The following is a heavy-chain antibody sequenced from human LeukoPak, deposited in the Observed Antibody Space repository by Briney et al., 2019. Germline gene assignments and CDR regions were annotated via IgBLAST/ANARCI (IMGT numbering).Heavy chain of an antibody. CDR2: IVVGSGNT. V-gene: IGHV1-58*02. Sequence: APVKVSCKASGFTFTSSAMQWVRQARGQRREWIGWIVVGSGNTNYAQKFQERVTITRDMSTSTAYMELSSLRSEDTAVYYCAADKFGGYYFDYWGQGTLVTVSS. J-gene: IGHJ4*02. D-gene: IGHD3-10*01. CDR1: GFTFTSSA. CDR3: AADKFGGYYFDY.